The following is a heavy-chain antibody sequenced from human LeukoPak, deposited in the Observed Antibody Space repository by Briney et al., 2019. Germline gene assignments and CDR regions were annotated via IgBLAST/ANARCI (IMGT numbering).Heavy chain of an antibody. J-gene: IGHJ5*02. V-gene: IGHV4-38-2*02. CDR2: VFHRGTT. D-gene: IGHD1-26*01. CDR3: VRDGALMYSGSCNS. Sequence: SETLSLTCSVSGDSISSNFYWGWIRQPPGKGPEWIGSVFHRGTTSYNPSLKSRVTISIDTSKNQFSLKMRSVTAADTAVYFCVRDGALMYSGSCNSWGQGTLVTVSS. CDR1: GDSISSNFY.